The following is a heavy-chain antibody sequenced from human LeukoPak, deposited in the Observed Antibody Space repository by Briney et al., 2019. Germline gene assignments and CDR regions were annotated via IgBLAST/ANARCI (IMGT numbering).Heavy chain of an antibody. CDR2: ISWNSGSI. CDR1: GFTFDNYA. V-gene: IGHV3-9*01. J-gene: IGHJ4*02. Sequence: GGSLRLSCAASGFTFDNYAMHWVRQAPGKGLEWVSGISWNSGSIAYADSVKGRFTISRDNAKNSLYLQMNSLRAEDTALYYCAKDFGRSAYDRPFDYWGQGTLVTVSS. CDR3: AKDFGRSAYDRPFDY. D-gene: IGHD5-12*01.